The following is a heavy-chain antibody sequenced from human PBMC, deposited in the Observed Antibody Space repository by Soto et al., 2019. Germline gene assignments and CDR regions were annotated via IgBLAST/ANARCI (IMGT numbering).Heavy chain of an antibody. CDR1: GYTFTSYG. CDR2: ISAYNGNT. D-gene: IGHD2-21*02. Sequence: ASVKVSCKASGYTFTSYGISWVRQAPGQGLEWMGWISAYNGNTNYAQKLQGRVTMTTDTSTSTAYMELRSLRSDDTAVYYCARAGLDCGGDCYATHIHYWGQAILVTGSS. J-gene: IGHJ4*02. CDR3: ARAGLDCGGDCYATHIHY. V-gene: IGHV1-18*01.